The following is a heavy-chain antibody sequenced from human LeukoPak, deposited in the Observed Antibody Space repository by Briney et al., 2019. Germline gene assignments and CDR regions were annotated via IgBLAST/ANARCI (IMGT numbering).Heavy chain of an antibody. J-gene: IGHJ5*02. CDR3: ARDADYDFWSGYPNWFDP. Sequence: PSETLSLTCTVSGGSISSGSYYWSWIRQPAGKGLEWIGRIYTSGSTNYNPSLKSRVTISVDTSKNQFSLKLSSVTAADTAVYYCARDADYDFWSGYPNWFDPWGQGTLVTVSS. D-gene: IGHD3-3*01. CDR2: IYTSGST. V-gene: IGHV4-61*02. CDR1: GGSISSGSYY.